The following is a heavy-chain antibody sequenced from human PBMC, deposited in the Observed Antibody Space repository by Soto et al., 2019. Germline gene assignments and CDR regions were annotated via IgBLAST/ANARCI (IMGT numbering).Heavy chain of an antibody. J-gene: IGHJ6*03. D-gene: IGHD6-19*01. CDR2: MYYSGTT. CDR1: GGSISSSIYY. V-gene: IGHV4-39*01. CDR3: ARQAMAVDVGSRYFMDV. Sequence: QQQLHESGTGLVKLSETLSLAWTVSGGSISSSIYYWVWIRQPPGKVLEWIGSMYYSGTTYYNLALKSRITKAVDTSQNQSSLILNSVTAADTPVYYCARQAMAVDVGSRYFMDVWSKGTTFTVSS.